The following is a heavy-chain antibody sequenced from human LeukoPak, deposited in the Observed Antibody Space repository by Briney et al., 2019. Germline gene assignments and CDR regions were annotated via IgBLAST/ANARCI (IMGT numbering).Heavy chain of an antibody. J-gene: IGHJ3*02. CDR1: GDSASSNSAA. Sequence: SQTLSLTCAISGDSASSNSAAWNWIRQSPSRGLEWLGRTYYRSKWYNDYAVSVKSRITINPDISKNQFSLQLNSVTPEDTAVYYCARDQMGYYDILTGYYILDAAFDIWGQGTMVTVSS. V-gene: IGHV6-1*01. CDR2: TYYRSKWYN. CDR3: ARDQMGYYDILTGYYILDAAFDI. D-gene: IGHD3-9*01.